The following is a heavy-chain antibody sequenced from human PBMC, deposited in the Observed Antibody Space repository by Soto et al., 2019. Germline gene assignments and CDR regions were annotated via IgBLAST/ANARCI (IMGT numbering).Heavy chain of an antibody. Sequence: ASVKVSCKASGYTFTSYAMHWVRQAPGQRLEWMGWFNAGNGNTKYSQKFQGRVTITRDTSASTAYMELSSLRSEDTAVYYCASVSTTGNYYYGMDVWGQGTTVTVSS. D-gene: IGHD1-1*01. V-gene: IGHV1-3*01. CDR2: FNAGNGNT. J-gene: IGHJ6*02. CDR1: GYTFTSYA. CDR3: ASVSTTGNYYYGMDV.